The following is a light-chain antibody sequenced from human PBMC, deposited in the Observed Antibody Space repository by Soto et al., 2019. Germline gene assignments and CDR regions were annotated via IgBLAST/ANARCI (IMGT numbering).Light chain of an antibody. V-gene: IGKV3-20*01. CDR3: QQYGSSPWT. CDR2: GAS. Sequence: EIVLTQSPGTLSLSPGERATLSCRASQSVSSSYLAWYQQKPGQAPRLLIYGASSRPTGIPDRFSGSGSGTDFTLTMSRLEPEDFAVYYCQQYGSSPWTFGQGTKVEIK. CDR1: QSVSSSY. J-gene: IGKJ1*01.